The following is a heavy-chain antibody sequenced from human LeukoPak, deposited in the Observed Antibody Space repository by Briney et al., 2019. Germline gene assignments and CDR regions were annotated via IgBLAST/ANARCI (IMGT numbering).Heavy chain of an antibody. V-gene: IGHV4-30-4*01. CDR2: IHYSGST. CDR1: GGSISSGDYY. D-gene: IGHD3-16*02. J-gene: IGHJ4*02. Sequence: SETLSLTCTVSGGSISSGDYYWSWIRQPPGKGLEWIGYIHYSGSTDYNPSLKSRVTISVDTSKKQFSLKLSSVTAADTAVYYCARADYDYVWGSYRYYYFDYWGQGTLVTVSS. CDR3: ARADYDYVWGSYRYYYFDY.